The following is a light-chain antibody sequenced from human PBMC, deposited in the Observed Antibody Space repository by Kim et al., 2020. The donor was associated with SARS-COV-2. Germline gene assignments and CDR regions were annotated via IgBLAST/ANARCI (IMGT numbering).Light chain of an antibody. V-gene: IGLV1-44*01. CDR2: GSD. CDR3: AVWDDRLDVV. J-gene: IGLJ3*02. Sequence: PGQVVTISCSGGSSKFRINTVNWYQHLPGAAPKLLIYGSDRRPSGVPDRFSGSKSGTSASLAISGLQSEDEADYYCAVWDDRLDVVFGGGTQLTVL. CDR1: SSKFRINT.